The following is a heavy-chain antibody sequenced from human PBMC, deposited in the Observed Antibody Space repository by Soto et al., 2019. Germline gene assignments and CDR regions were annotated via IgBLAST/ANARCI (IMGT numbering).Heavy chain of an antibody. J-gene: IGHJ4*02. V-gene: IGHV3-23*01. Sequence: EVQLLESGGGLVQPGGSLRLSCAASGFTFSSYAMSWVRQAPGKGLEWVSAISGSGASTYYADSVKGRFTITRDNAKNTLFLQMNSLRAADTAVYYGAKANPYSSCWSPFDYWGQGTLVTVSS. CDR3: AKANPYSSCWSPFDY. CDR2: ISGSGAST. CDR1: GFTFSSYA. D-gene: IGHD6-13*01.